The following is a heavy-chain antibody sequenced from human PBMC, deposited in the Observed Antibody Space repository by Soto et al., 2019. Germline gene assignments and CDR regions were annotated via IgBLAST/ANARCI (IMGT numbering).Heavy chain of an antibody. J-gene: IGHJ2*01. V-gene: IGHV2-5*05. CDR3: AHTQGWYFDL. CDR1: GFSLTTSGVT. CDR2: IFWDDDK. Sequence: QITLKESGPTLVKPTQNLTLTCTFSGFSLTTSGVTVGWIRQPPGKALEWLALIFWDDDKRYGPSLKSRLTISKDTSKNQVVLTTTNMDPVDTATYYCAHTQGWYFDLWGRGTLVTVSS.